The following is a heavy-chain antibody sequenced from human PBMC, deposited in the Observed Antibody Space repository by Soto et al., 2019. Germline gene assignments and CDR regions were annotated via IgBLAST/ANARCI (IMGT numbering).Heavy chain of an antibody. V-gene: IGHV3-7*01. CDR2: IKQDGSEK. CDR1: GFTFSSYW. J-gene: IGHJ5*02. Sequence: PGGSLRLSCAASGFTFSSYWMSWVRQAPGKGLEWVANIKQDGSEKYYVDSVKGRFTISRDNAKNSLYLQMNSLRAEDTAVYYCARQLERRSNWFDPWGQGTLVTVSS. D-gene: IGHD1-1*01. CDR3: ARQLERRSNWFDP.